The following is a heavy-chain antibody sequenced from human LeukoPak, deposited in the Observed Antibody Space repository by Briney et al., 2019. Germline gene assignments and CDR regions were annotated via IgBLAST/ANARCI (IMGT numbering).Heavy chain of an antibody. CDR3: AREISSGWYAFDY. CDR2: INSDGSST. CDR1: GFTFSSYW. Sequence: GGSLRLSCAASGFTFSSYWMHWVRQAPGKGLVWVSRINSDGSSTSYADSVKGRFTISRDNAKNTLYLQMNSLRAEDTAVYYCAREISSGWYAFDYWGQGTLVTVSS. D-gene: IGHD6-19*01. V-gene: IGHV3-74*01. J-gene: IGHJ4*02.